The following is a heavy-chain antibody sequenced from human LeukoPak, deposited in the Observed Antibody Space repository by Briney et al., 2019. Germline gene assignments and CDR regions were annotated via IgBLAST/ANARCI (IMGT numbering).Heavy chain of an antibody. V-gene: IGHV3-9*01. CDR3: AKSGTYSSSSGYIDS. Sequence: GRSLRLSCAASGFTFKNYAMHWVRQAPGKGLEWVSSISWNSDNVDYADSVKGRFTLPRDNAKNSLFLQMNSLRPEDTALYYCAKSGTYSSSSGYIDSWGQGTLVTVSS. CDR1: GFTFKNYA. D-gene: IGHD6-6*01. J-gene: IGHJ4*02. CDR2: ISWNSDNV.